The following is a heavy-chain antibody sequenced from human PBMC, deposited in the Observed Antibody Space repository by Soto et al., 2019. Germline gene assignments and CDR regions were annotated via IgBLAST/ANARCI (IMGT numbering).Heavy chain of an antibody. CDR3: ARDGYSGYDNSDY. J-gene: IGHJ4*02. CDR2: ISYDGSNK. CDR1: GFTFSSYA. D-gene: IGHD5-12*01. Sequence: QVQLVESGGGVVQPGRSLRLSCAASGFTFSSYAMHWVRQAPGKGLEWVAVISYDGSNKYYADSVKGRFTISRDNSKNTLYLQMNSLIAEDTAVYYCARDGYSGYDNSDYWGQGTLVTVSS. V-gene: IGHV3-30-3*01.